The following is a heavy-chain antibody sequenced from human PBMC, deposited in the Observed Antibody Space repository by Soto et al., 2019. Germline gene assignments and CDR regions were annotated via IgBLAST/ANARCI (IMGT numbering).Heavy chain of an antibody. CDR3: ARGAAGASPAFDI. V-gene: IGHV3-74*01. D-gene: IGHD7-27*01. J-gene: IGHJ3*02. CDR1: GFTFSSYW. CDR2: INSDGSIT. Sequence: QQLGSLRLSCAASGFTFSSYWMHWVRQAPGKGLVWVSRINSDGSITTYADSVKGRFTISRDNAKNTLYLQINSLRAEDTAVYYCARGAAGASPAFDIWGQGTMVTVSS.